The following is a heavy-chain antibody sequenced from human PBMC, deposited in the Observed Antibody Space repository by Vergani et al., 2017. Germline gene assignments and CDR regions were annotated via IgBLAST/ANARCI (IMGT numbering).Heavy chain of an antibody. Sequence: QVQLQQWGAGLLKPSETLSLTCAVYGGSFSGYYWSWTRQPPGKGLEWIGEINHSGSTNYNPSLKSRVTISVDTSKNQFSLKLSSVTAADTAVYYCARGLDYYGSGSYLGAFDIWGQGTMVTVSS. D-gene: IGHD3-10*01. CDR2: INHSGST. CDR3: ARGLDYYGSGSYLGAFDI. V-gene: IGHV4-34*01. CDR1: GGSFSGYY. J-gene: IGHJ3*02.